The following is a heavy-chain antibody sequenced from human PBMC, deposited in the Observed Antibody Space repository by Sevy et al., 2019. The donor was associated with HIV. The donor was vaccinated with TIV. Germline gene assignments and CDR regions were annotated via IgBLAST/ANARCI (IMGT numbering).Heavy chain of an antibody. V-gene: IGHV3-7*01. Sequence: GGSLRLSCTASGYTFPAFSFNWVRQAPGKGLEWVANINQDGSEKYHLDSVKGRFTISRDNAKNSLYLQMSSLRAEDSSVYFCARVSSIYYDRGYFYAMDVWGQGTTVTVSS. CDR3: ARVSSIYYDRGYFYAMDV. J-gene: IGHJ6*02. CDR2: INQDGSEK. D-gene: IGHD3-22*01. CDR1: GYTFPAFS.